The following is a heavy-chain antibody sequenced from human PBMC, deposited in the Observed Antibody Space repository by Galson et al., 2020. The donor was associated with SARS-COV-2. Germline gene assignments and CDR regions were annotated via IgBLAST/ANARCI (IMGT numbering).Heavy chain of an antibody. V-gene: IGHV4-31*03. J-gene: IGHJ6*02. CDR1: GGSISSGGYY. CDR3: ARDQAAAGFGYYYYGMDV. Sequence: SETLSLTCTVSGGSISSGGYYWSWIRQHPGKGLEWIGYIYYSGSTYYNPSLKSRVTISVDTSKNQFSLKLSSVTAADTAVYYCARDQAAAGFGYYYYGMDVWGQGTTVTVSS. CDR2: IYYSGST. D-gene: IGHD6-13*01.